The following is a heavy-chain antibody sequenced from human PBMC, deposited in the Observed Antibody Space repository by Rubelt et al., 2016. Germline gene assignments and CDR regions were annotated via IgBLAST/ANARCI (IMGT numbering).Heavy chain of an antibody. CDR3: ARDVRESSNCYEEGNDY. CDR2: ISAYSGNA. J-gene: IGHJ4*02. V-gene: IGHV1-18*01. CDR1: TFTNYG. Sequence: TFTNYGISWVRQAPGQGLEWMGWISAYSGNANYAQKLQGRVTMTTDTSTSTAYLELRSLRSDDTAVYYCARDVRESSNCYEEGNDYRGPGAQVTVSS. D-gene: IGHD1-1*01.